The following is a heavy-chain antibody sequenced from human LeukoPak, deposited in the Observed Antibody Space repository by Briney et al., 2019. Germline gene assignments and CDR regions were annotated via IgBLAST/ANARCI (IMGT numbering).Heavy chain of an antibody. CDR3: ARGPRGSYYFDY. CDR1: GFTFSRYW. D-gene: IGHD1-26*01. V-gene: IGHV3-7*03. CDR2: IKQDGSEK. Sequence: GGSLRLSCAASGFTFSRYWMSWVRQAPRKGLEWVANIKQDGSEKYYVDSVKGRFTISRDNAKNSLYLQMNSLRAEDTAVYYCARGPRGSYYFDYWGQGTLVTVSS. J-gene: IGHJ4*02.